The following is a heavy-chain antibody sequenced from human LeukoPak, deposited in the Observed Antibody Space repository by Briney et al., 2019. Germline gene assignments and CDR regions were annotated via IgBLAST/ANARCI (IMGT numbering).Heavy chain of an antibody. V-gene: IGHV1-2*02. J-gene: IGHJ6*03. CDR1: GYTFTGYY. CDR3: ARDLGRYCSGGRCHYYSYYMDV. Sequence: ASVTVSCKASGYTFTGYYMHWVRQAPGQGLEWMGWINPNSGGTNYAQKLQGRVTMTTDTSTSTAYMELRRLRSDDTAVYYCARDLGRYCSGGRCHYYSYYMDVWGKGTTVTVSS. D-gene: IGHD2-15*01. CDR2: INPNSGGT.